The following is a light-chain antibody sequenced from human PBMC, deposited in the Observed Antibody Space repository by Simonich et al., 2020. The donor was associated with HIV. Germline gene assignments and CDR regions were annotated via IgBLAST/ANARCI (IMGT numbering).Light chain of an antibody. V-gene: IGLV2-14*03. CDR1: SRDVGGYNY. CDR2: DVS. J-gene: IGLJ3*02. CDR3: SSYTSSSTWV. Sequence: QSALTHPASVSGSPGQSITISCTGTSRDVGGYNYVSGYQQHPGKAPKLIIYDVSKRPSGVSNRFSGSKSGNTASLTISGLQAEDEADYYCSSYTSSSTWVFGGGTRLTVL.